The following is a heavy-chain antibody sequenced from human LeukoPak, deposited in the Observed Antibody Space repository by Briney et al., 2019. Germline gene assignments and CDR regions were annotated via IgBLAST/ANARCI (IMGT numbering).Heavy chain of an antibody. D-gene: IGHD1-1*01. CDR2: MNPKSGNT. CDR1: GYTFTSYD. CDR3: ARDHGAGTGNAFDI. J-gene: IGHJ3*02. Sequence: GASVKVSCKASGYTFTSYDINWVRQATGQGLEWMGWMNPKSGNTGYAQKFQGRVTMTRSTSMSTAYMELSSLRSEDTAVYYCARDHGAGTGNAFDIWGQGTMVTVSS. V-gene: IGHV1-8*01.